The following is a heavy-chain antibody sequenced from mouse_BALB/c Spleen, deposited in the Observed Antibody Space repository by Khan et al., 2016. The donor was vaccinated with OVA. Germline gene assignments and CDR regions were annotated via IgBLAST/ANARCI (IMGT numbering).Heavy chain of an antibody. Sequence: VKLEESGPGLVAPSQSLSITCTVSGFSLTNYGVNWVRQPPGKGLEWLGVVWSDGSTNYHSALLSRLSFSKDNSKSQVFLKLNSLQTEDTATYYCVKFDGIFYVMDYWGQGTSVTVSS. CDR1: GFSLTNYG. CDR2: VWSDGST. J-gene: IGHJ4*01. V-gene: IGHV2-3*01. D-gene: IGHD2-3*01. CDR3: VKFDGIFYVMDY.